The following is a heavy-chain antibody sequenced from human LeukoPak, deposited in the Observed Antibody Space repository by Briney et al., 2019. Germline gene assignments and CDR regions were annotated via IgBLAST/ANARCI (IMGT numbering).Heavy chain of an antibody. V-gene: IGHV3-66*02. J-gene: IGHJ4*02. CDR3: ARGYDSSGYYYDFDY. Sequence: GGSLRLSCAASGLTVSSNYMSWVRQAPGKGLEWVSVIYSGGSTYYADSVKGRFTISRDNSKNTLYLQMNSLRAEDTAVYYCARGYDSSGYYYDFDYWGQGTLVTVSS. CDR2: IYSGGST. D-gene: IGHD3-22*01. CDR1: GLTVSSNY.